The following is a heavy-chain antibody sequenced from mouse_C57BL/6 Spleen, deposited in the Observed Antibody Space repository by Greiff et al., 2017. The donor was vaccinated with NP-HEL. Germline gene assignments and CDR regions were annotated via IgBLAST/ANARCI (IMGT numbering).Heavy chain of an antibody. J-gene: IGHJ2*01. Sequence: QVQLKQPGTELVKPGASVKLSCKASGYTFTSYWMHWVKQRPGQGLEWIGNINPSNGGTNYNEKFKSKATLTVDKSSSTAYMQLSSLTSEDSAVYYCARLLTTVVAFDYWGQGTTLTVSS. CDR3: ARLLTTVVAFDY. CDR1: GYTFTSYW. D-gene: IGHD1-1*01. V-gene: IGHV1-53*01. CDR2: INPSNGGT.